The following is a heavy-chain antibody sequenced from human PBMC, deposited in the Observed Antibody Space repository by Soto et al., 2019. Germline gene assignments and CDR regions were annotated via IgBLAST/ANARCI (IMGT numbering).Heavy chain of an antibody. V-gene: IGHV1-69*13. Sequence: SVKVSCKASGGTFSSYAISWVRQAPGQGLEWMGGIIPIFGTANYAQKFQGRVTITADESTSTAYMELSSLRSEDTAVYYCARAIRYYYDSSGRYYFDYWGQGTLVTVSS. CDR3: ARAIRYYYDSSGRYYFDY. J-gene: IGHJ4*02. D-gene: IGHD3-22*01. CDR2: IIPIFGTA. CDR1: GGTFSSYA.